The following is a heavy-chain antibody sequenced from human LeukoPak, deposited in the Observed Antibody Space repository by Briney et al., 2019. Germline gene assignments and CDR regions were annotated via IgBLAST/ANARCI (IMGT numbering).Heavy chain of an antibody. J-gene: IGHJ4*02. Sequence: GGSLRLSCAASGFTFSDYYMSWIRQAPGKGLEWVSYISSSGSTIYYADSVKGRFTISRDNAKNSLYLQMNSLRAEDTAVYYCASTYDSSGYFFDYWGQGTLVTVSS. CDR3: ASTYDSSGYFFDY. V-gene: IGHV3-11*04. CDR2: ISSSGSTI. CDR1: GFTFSDYY. D-gene: IGHD3-22*01.